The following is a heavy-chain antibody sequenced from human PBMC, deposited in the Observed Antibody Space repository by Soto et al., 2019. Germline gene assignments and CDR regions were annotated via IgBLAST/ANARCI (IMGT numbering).Heavy chain of an antibody. D-gene: IGHD6-19*01. V-gene: IGHV4-31*03. CDR2: ISYSGSS. CDR3: ASGVLTNSRGWYTVLVPGFDS. J-gene: IGHJ5*01. CDR1: GGSISSGDYY. Sequence: QVQLQESGPGPVKPSPTLSITCTVSGGSISSGDYYWSRIRPHPGQGLEWIGNISYSGSSYYNPSLKSRVIISVDASKRQFSRKLRSVTAPYTAVYYCASGVLTNSRGWYTVLVPGFDSWGPGNVVSVSS.